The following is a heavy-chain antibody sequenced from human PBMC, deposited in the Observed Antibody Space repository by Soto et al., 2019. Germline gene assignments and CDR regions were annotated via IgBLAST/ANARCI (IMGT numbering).Heavy chain of an antibody. V-gene: IGHV3-23*01. Sequence: EVQLLESGGGLVQPGGSLRLSCSTSGFTFSTYAMNWVRQAPGKGLEWVSALSGSGGTTYYADSVRGRFTISRDNSKNTLFLQMDSLRDEDTALYYCAKQRAGYGSGSDTYFCDFWGRGTLVTVSS. CDR3: AKQRAGYGSGSDTYFCDF. J-gene: IGHJ4*02. D-gene: IGHD3-10*01. CDR1: GFTFSTYA. CDR2: LSGSGGTT.